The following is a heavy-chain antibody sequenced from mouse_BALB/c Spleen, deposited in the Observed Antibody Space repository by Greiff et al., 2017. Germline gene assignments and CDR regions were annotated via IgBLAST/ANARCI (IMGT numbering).Heavy chain of an antibody. J-gene: IGHJ3*01. CDR1: GFTFSSYA. Sequence: EVQLVESGGGLVKPGGSLKLSCAASGFTFSSYAMPWVRQSPEKRLEWVAEISSGGSYTYYPDTVTGRFTISRDNAKNTLYLEMSSLRSEDTAMYYCAREGDWGQGTLVTVSA. CDR3: AREGD. V-gene: IGHV5-9-4*01. CDR2: ISSGGSYT.